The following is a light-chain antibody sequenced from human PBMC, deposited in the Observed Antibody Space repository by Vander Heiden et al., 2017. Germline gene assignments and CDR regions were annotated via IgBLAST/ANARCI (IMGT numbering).Light chain of an antibody. V-gene: IGKV3-15*01. J-gene: IGKJ2*01. Sequence: EIVMTQSPATLSLSPGERATLSCRASQSVSDNLAWYQQKGGQTPRLLISRASTRATGIPARFSDSGSGTDFSLTISSLQSEDFALYYCQQDDECPYTFGQGTKMEIK. CDR2: RAS. CDR1: QSVSDN. CDR3: QQDDECPYT.